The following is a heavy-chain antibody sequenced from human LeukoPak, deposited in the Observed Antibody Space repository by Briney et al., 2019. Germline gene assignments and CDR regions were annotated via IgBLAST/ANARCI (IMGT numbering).Heavy chain of an antibody. D-gene: IGHD1-26*01. Sequence: GASVKVSCKASGYAFSNYYIHWVRQAPAQGLEWMGIIRPRDGDTNCAQKFQGRVTMTRDMSSSTVYMELSSLTYEDWAVYYCAREVGAQDYWGQGTLVTVSS. V-gene: IGHV1-46*01. CDR1: GYAFSNYY. CDR2: IRPRDGDT. J-gene: IGHJ4*02. CDR3: AREVGAQDY.